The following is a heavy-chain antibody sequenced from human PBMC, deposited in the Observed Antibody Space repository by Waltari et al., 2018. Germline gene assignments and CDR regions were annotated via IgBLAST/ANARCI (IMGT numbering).Heavy chain of an antibody. V-gene: IGHV4-38-2*02. CDR1: SYSIRSGYF. Sequence: QVQLQESGPGQARPSEPLSLTCIVSSYSIRSGYFWGWIRQPPGKGLQWIGSISHSANTYYNPSLKSRVSMSVDTSKNQFALKMTSVTAADTAIYYCVRDLGGSGNSWFDAWGQGTLVTVSS. CDR2: ISHSANT. J-gene: IGHJ5*02. D-gene: IGHD3-10*01. CDR3: VRDLGGSGNSWFDA.